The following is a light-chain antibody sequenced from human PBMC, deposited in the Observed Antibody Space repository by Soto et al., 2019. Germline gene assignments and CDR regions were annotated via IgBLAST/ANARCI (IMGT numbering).Light chain of an antibody. CDR1: QSISSW. V-gene: IGKV1-5*03. J-gene: IGKJ4*01. CDR2: KTS. Sequence: DIQMTQSPSTLSASVGDRVTITCRASQSISSWLAWYQQRPGKAPNLLIYKTSSLQSGVPSRFSGSGSGTEFTLTISSLQPDDFATYYCQPYNDYHLTFGGGTKVEIK. CDR3: QPYNDYHLT.